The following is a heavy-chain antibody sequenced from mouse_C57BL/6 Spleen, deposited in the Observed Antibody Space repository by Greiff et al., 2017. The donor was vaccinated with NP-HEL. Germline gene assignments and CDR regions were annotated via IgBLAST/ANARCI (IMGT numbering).Heavy chain of an antibody. J-gene: IGHJ4*01. D-gene: IGHD2-1*01. Sequence: EVNVVESGEGLVKPGGSLKLSCAASGFTFSSYAMSWVRQTPEKRLEWVAYISSGGDYIYYADTVKGRFTISRDNARNTLYLQMSSLKSEDTAMYYCTRSGNSYAMDYWGQGTSVTVSS. CDR3: TRSGNSYAMDY. CDR1: GFTFSSYA. V-gene: IGHV5-9-1*02. CDR2: ISSGGDYI.